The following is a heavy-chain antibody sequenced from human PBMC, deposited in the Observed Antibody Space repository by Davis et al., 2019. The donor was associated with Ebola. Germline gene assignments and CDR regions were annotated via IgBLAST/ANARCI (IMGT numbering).Heavy chain of an antibody. J-gene: IGHJ3*02. V-gene: IGHV4-34*01. CDR3: ARETTYGDGAFDI. Sequence: MPSETLSLTCAVYGGSSSGYYWSWIRQPPGKGLEWIGEINHSGSTNYNPSLKSRVTVSVDTSKNQFSLRLSSVTAADTAVYYCARETTYGDGAFDIWGQGTMVTVSS. CDR2: INHSGST. D-gene: IGHD4-17*01. CDR1: GGSSSGYY.